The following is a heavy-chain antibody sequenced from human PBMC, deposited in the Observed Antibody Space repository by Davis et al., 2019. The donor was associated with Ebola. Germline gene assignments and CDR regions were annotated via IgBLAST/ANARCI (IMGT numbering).Heavy chain of an antibody. CDR1: GGSISSSSYY. D-gene: IGHD2-8*01. V-gene: IGHV4-39*01. J-gene: IGHJ3*02. CDR3: ARHYAVLMVYAEDAFDI. CDR2: IYYSGST. Sequence: MPSETLSLTCTVSGGSISSSSYYWGWIRQPPGKGLEWIGSIYYSGSTYYNPSLKSRVTISVDTSKNQFSLKLSSVTAADTAVYYCARHYAVLMVYAEDAFDIWGQGTMVTVSS.